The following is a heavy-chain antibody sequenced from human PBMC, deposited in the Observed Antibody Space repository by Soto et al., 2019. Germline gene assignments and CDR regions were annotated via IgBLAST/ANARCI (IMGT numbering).Heavy chain of an antibody. D-gene: IGHD2-15*01. Sequence: SETLSLTCTVSGGSISSGGYYWSWIRQHPGKGLEWIGYIYYSGSTYYNPSLKSRVTISVDTSKNQFSLKLSSVTAADTAVYYCARGTPFKYCSGGSCYELDVWGKGTTVTVSS. CDR1: GGSISSGGYY. CDR2: IYYSGST. CDR3: ARGTPFKYCSGGSCYELDV. J-gene: IGHJ6*04. V-gene: IGHV4-31*03.